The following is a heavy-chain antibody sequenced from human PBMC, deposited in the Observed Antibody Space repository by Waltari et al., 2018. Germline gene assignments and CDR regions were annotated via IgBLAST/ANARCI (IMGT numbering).Heavy chain of an antibody. V-gene: IGHV1-69*13. D-gene: IGHD6-19*01. J-gene: IGHJ5*02. CDR3: ARVPSGGIAVDWYNWFDP. Sequence: QVQLVQSGAEVKKPGSSVKVSCKASGGTFSSYAISWVRQAPGPGLEWMGGIIPIFGTANYAQKFQGRVTITADESTSTAYMELSSLRSEDTAVYYCARVPSGGIAVDWYNWFDPWGQGTLVTVSS. CDR2: IIPIFGTA. CDR1: GGTFSSYA.